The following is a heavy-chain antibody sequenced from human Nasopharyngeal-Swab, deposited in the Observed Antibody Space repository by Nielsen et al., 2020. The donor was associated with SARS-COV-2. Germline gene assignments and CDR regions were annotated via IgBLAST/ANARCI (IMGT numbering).Heavy chain of an antibody. CDR1: GFTFSSYS. CDR3: ARDPGYSSSWYYNWFDP. V-gene: IGHV3-48*02. J-gene: IGHJ5*02. Sequence: GESLKISCAASGFTFSSYSMNWVRQAPGKGLEWVPYISSSSSTIYYADSVKGRFTISRDNAKNSLYLQMNSLRDEDTAVYYCARDPGYSSSWYYNWFDPWGQGTLVTVSS. CDR2: ISSSSSTI. D-gene: IGHD6-13*01.